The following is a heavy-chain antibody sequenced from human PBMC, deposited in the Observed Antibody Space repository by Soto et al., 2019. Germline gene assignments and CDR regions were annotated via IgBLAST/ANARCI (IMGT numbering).Heavy chain of an antibody. CDR3: ARLGGYCSSTSCLNWFDP. CDR2: IYDSGST. V-gene: IGHV4-39*01. CDR1: GGSISSSSYY. Sequence: SETLSLTCTVSGGSISSSSYYWGWNRQPPGKGLEWIGSIYDSGSTYYNPSLKSRVTICVDTSNNQFSLKLSPVTAADTAVYYCARLGGYCSSTSCLNWFDPWGQGTLVTVSS. J-gene: IGHJ5*02. D-gene: IGHD2-2*01.